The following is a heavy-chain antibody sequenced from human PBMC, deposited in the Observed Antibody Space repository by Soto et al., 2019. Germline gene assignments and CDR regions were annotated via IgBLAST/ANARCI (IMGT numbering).Heavy chain of an antibody. CDR3: AKDAFVLTGYSRFAY. V-gene: IGHV3-23*01. Sequence: GGSVRLSCAASGFTFIGYAVSWVRQAPGKGLEWVSAISGSGGSTYYADSVKVRFTISRDNSKNTLYLQMNSLRAEDTAVYYCAKDAFVLTGYSRFAYWGQGT. D-gene: IGHD3-9*01. CDR2: ISGSGGST. J-gene: IGHJ4*02. CDR1: GFTFIGYA.